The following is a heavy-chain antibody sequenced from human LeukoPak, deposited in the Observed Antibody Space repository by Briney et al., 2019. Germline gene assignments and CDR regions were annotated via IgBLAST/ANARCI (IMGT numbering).Heavy chain of an antibody. CDR2: ISGSGGST. Sequence: GGSLRLSCAASGFTFSSYAMSWVRQAPGKGLEWVSSISGSGGSTYHADSVKGRFTISGSTYHADSVKGRFTISRDNSDNTIYLEMNSLRAEDTAVYYCAKWGANWEHYFYHYGLDVWGQGTTVTVSS. CDR1: GFTFSSYA. J-gene: IGHJ6*02. V-gene: IGHV3-23*01. CDR3: AKWGANWEHYFYHYGLDV. D-gene: IGHD7-27*01.